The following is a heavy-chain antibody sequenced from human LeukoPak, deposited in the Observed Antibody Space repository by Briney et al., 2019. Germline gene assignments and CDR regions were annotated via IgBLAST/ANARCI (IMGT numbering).Heavy chain of an antibody. D-gene: IGHD1/OR15-1a*01. CDR3: ARLPRGEQFDY. CDR2: IYSGGST. CDR1: GFTVNTNY. V-gene: IGHV3-66*04. J-gene: IGHJ4*02. Sequence: PGESLKISCAASGFTVNTNYMSWVRQAPGKGLEWVSIIYSGGSTYYADSVKGRFTISRDNSKNTVYLQMNSLRAEDTAVYYCARLPRGEQFDYWGQGTLVTVSS.